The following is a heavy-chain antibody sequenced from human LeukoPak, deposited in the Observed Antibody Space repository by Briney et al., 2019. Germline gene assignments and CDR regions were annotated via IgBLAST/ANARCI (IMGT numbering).Heavy chain of an antibody. CDR3: ARDTIVATITSVWFDP. CDR1: GFTFSSYW. D-gene: IGHD5-12*01. CDR2: IKQDGSEK. J-gene: IGHJ5*02. V-gene: IGHV3-7*01. Sequence: QPGGSLRLSCAASGFTFSSYWMSWVRQAPGKGLEWVANIKQDGSEKYYVDSVKGRFTISRDNAKNSLYLQMNSLRAEDTAVYYCARDTIVATITSVWFDPWGQGTLVTVSS.